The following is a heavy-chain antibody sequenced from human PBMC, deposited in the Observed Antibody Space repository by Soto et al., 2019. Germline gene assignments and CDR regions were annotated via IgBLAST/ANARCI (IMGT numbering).Heavy chain of an antibody. CDR3: VGQRLSTMIKVVDY. CDR2: ISGSGDSI. Sequence: EVQVLESGGGLVQPGGSLRLSCAASGFTFSACAMGWVRQAPGKGLEWVSGISGSGDSINYADSVKGRFTISRDNSKNTLYLQMNSLRVDDTAVYHCVGQRLSTMIKVVDYWGQGTLVTVPS. D-gene: IGHD3-22*01. V-gene: IGHV3-23*01. CDR1: GFTFSACA. J-gene: IGHJ4*02.